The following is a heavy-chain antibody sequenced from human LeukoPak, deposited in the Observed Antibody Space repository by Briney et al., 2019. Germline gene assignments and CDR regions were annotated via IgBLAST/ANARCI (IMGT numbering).Heavy chain of an antibody. CDR3: VRGVGVSRFNYLDS. CDR2: IWYDESNK. V-gene: IGHV3-33*01. J-gene: IGHJ4*02. CDR1: GFTFSSFG. Sequence: QPGRSLTLSCAASGFTFSSFGMHWVRQAPGKGLEWVAVIWYDESNKYYADSVKGRFTISRDNSKNTLYLQMNSLRDDDTAVYYCVRGVGVSRFNYLDSWGQRTLVIVSS. D-gene: IGHD6-13*01.